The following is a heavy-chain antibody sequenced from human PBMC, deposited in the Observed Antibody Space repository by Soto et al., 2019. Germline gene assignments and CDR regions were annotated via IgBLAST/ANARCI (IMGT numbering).Heavy chain of an antibody. Sequence: SETLSLTCAASGYSISSGYYWGWIRQPPGKGLEWIGSIYHSGSTYYNPSLKSRVTISVDTSKNQFSLKLSSVTAADTAVYYCARAGYSSSLSWFDPWGQGTLVTSPQ. CDR1: GYSISSGYY. J-gene: IGHJ5*02. CDR2: IYHSGST. D-gene: IGHD6-6*01. V-gene: IGHV4-38-2*01. CDR3: ARAGYSSSLSWFDP.